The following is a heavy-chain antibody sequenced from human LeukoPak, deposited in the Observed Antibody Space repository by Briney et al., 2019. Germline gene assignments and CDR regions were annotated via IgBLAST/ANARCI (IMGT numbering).Heavy chain of an antibody. Sequence: GASVKVSCKASGGTFSSYTISWVRQAPGQGLEWMGWINPNSGGTNYAQKFQGRVTMTRDTSISTAYMELSRLRSDDTAVYYCARTGARAVPYGLLINWFDPWGQGTLVTVSS. CDR3: ARTGARAVPYGLLINWFDP. V-gene: IGHV1-2*02. J-gene: IGHJ5*02. D-gene: IGHD3-10*01. CDR1: GGTFSSYT. CDR2: INPNSGGT.